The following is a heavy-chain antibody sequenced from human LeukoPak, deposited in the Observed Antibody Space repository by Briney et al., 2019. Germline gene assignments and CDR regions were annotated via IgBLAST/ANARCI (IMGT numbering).Heavy chain of an antibody. CDR2: IYYSGST. Sequence: PSETLSLTCTVSGGSISSYYWSWIQQPPGKGLEWIGYIYYSGSTNYNPSLKSRVTISVDTSKNQFSLKLSSVTAADTAVYYCAREVPGGEMSYFGYWGQGTLVTVSS. D-gene: IGHD5-24*01. CDR3: AREVPGGEMSYFGY. J-gene: IGHJ4*02. V-gene: IGHV4-59*01. CDR1: GGSISSYY.